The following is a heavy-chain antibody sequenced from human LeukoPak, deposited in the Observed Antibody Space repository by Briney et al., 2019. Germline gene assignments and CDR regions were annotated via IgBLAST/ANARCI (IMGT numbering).Heavy chain of an antibody. Sequence: GGSLRLSCAASGFTLSSYAMSWVRRAPGKGLEWVSAISGSGGSTYYADSVKGRFTISRDNSKNTLYLQMNSLRAEDTAVYYCAKARNSPNWFDPWGQGTLVTVSS. V-gene: IGHV3-23*01. CDR1: GFTLSSYA. CDR3: AKARNSPNWFDP. CDR2: ISGSGGST. J-gene: IGHJ5*02. D-gene: IGHD5-18*01.